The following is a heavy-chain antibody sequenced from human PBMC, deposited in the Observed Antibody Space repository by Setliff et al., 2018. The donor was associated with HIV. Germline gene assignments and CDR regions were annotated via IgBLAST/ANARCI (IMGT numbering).Heavy chain of an antibody. CDR3: ARGTVVTPRYFDY. Sequence: AASVKVSCKASGYTFTSYYMHWVRQAPGQGLEWMGIINPSGGSTSYAQKFQGRVATTRDMSTSTAYMELSSLRSEDTAVYYCARGTVVTPRYFDYWGQGTRVTVS. CDR1: GYTFTSYY. J-gene: IGHJ4*02. D-gene: IGHD2-21*02. V-gene: IGHV1-46*01. CDR2: INPSGGST.